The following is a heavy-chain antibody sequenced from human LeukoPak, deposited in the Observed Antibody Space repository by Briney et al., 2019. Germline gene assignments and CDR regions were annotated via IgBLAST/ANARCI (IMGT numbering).Heavy chain of an antibody. CDR3: ARGFYGGYYYYYYMDV. D-gene: IGHD4/OR15-4a*01. J-gene: IGHJ6*03. Sequence: GESLKISCKGSGYIFTSYWIGWVRQMPGKGLEWMGIIYPGDSDTRYSPSFQGQVTISADRSISTAYLQWSSLKASDTAMYYCARGFYGGYYYYYYMDVWGKGTTVTVSS. CDR2: IYPGDSDT. CDR1: GYIFTSYW. V-gene: IGHV5-51*01.